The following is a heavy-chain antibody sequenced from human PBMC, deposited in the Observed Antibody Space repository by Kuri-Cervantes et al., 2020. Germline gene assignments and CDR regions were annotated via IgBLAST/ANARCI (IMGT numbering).Heavy chain of an antibody. CDR2: INSDGSST. V-gene: IGHV3-74*01. Sequence: GESLKISCAASGFTFSSYWMHWVRQAPGKGLVWVSRINSDGSSTSYADSVKGRFTISRDNAKNTLYLQMNSLRAEDTAVYYCAKERGYGGNRGILDYWGQGTLVTVSS. D-gene: IGHD4-23*01. CDR1: GFTFSSYW. J-gene: IGHJ4*02. CDR3: AKERGYGGNRGILDY.